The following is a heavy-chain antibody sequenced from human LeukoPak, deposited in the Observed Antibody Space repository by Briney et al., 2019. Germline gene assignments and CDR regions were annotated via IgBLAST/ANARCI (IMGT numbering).Heavy chain of an antibody. D-gene: IGHD3/OR15-3a*01. Sequence: GGSLRLSCAASGFTVSSTYMTWVRQAPGKGLEWVSILYNDGRTYYAHSVKGRFTISRDNSKNMLYLQMNSLRAEDTAVYYCAKLSMDSYYFDYWGQGTLVTVSS. CDR2: LYNDGRT. CDR1: GFTVSSTY. J-gene: IGHJ4*02. V-gene: IGHV3-53*01. CDR3: AKLSMDSYYFDY.